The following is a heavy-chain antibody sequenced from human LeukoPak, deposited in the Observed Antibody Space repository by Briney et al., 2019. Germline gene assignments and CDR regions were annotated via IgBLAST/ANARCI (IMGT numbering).Heavy chain of an antibody. CDR1: GGSISSYY. V-gene: IGHV4-59*01. J-gene: IGHJ4*02. CDR3: AREAAGTLNFDY. D-gene: IGHD6-13*01. CDR2: IYNSGNT. Sequence: SETLSLTCTVSGGSISSYYWTWIRQPPGKGLEWIGYIYNSGNTNYNPSLRSRVTISVDTSKNQFSLKLTSVTSADTAIYYCAREAAGTLNFDYWGQGTLVTVSS.